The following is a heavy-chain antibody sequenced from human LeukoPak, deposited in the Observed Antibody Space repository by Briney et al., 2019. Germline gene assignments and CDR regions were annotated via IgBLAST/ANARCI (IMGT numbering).Heavy chain of an antibody. J-gene: IGHJ4*02. D-gene: IGHD3-9*01. CDR3: ARAHYDILTGYSYYFDY. V-gene: IGHV1-69*06. CDR2: IIPIFGTA. CDR1: GGTFSSYA. Sequence: SVKVSCKASGGTFSSYAISWVRQAPGQGLEWMGGIIPIFGTANYAQKFQGRVTITADKSTSTAYMELSSLRSEDTAVYYCARAHYDILTGYSYYFDYWGQGTLVTVSS.